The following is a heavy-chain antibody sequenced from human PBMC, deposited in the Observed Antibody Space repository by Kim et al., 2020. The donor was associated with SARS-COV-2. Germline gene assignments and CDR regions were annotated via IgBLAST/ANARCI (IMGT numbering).Heavy chain of an antibody. Sequence: ESQTSRFTINRDISKNTLYLQMSSLRAEDSAVYCCAMSYGDLFFDYWGRGTLVTVSS. CDR3: AMSYGDLFFDY. J-gene: IGHJ4*02. V-gene: IGHV3-33*03. D-gene: IGHD4-17*01.